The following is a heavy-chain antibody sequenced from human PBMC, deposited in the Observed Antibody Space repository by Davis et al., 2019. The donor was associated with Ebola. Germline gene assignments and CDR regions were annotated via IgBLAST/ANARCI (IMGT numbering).Heavy chain of an antibody. CDR2: IYYSGST. CDR1: GGSISSGGYY. J-gene: IGHJ5*02. D-gene: IGHD6-19*01. CDR3: ARYRGIAVPKGWFDP. Sequence: PSETLSLTCTVSGGSISSGGYYWSWIRQHPGKGLEWIGYIYYSGSTYYNPSLKSRVTISVDTSKNQFSLKLSSVTAADTAVYYCARYRGIAVPKGWFDPWGQGTLVTVSS. V-gene: IGHV4-39*01.